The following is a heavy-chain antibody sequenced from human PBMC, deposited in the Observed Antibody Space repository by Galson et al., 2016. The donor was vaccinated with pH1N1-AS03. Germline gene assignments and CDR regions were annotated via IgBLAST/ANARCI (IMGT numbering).Heavy chain of an antibody. Sequence: SLRLSCAASGFTFSTYAMHWVRQAPGKGLEWVAVISSDGSHQYYADSVKGRFTISRDNSKNTLYLQMNSLRAEDTAVYYCARPYCTSSRCYLYLYGMDVWGQGTTVTFSS. D-gene: IGHD2-2*01. V-gene: IGHV3-30*04. CDR2: ISSDGSHQ. CDR1: GFTFSTYA. J-gene: IGHJ6*02. CDR3: ARPYCTSSRCYLYLYGMDV.